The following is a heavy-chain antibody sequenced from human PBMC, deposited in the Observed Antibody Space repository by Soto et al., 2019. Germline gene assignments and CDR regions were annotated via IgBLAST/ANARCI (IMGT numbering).Heavy chain of an antibody. J-gene: IGHJ4*02. CDR2: ISYDGSNK. D-gene: IGHD5-12*01. CDR1: GFTFSSYG. CDR3: AKDCYSGYDSGGGYFDY. V-gene: IGHV3-30*18. Sequence: ESGGGVVQPGRSLRLSCAASGFTFSSYGMHWVRQAPGKGLEWVAVISYDGSNKYYADSVKGRFTISRDNSKNTLYLQMNSLRAEDTAVYYCAKDCYSGYDSGGGYFDYWGQGTLVTVSS.